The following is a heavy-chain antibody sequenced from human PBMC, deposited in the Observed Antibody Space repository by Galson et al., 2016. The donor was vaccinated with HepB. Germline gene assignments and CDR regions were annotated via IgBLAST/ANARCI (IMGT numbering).Heavy chain of an antibody. CDR2: ISFDGSNK. CDR1: GFTFSRYA. V-gene: IGHV3-30*18. CDR3: AKAPGLWGYGMDV. D-gene: IGHD6-13*01. Sequence: SLRLSCAASGFTFSRYAFHWVRQAPGRGLEWVAVISFDGSNKFYADSVKGRFTISRDDSKGTLSLQMNSLRAEDTAVYYCAKAPGLWGYGMDVWGQGTIVTVSS. J-gene: IGHJ6*02.